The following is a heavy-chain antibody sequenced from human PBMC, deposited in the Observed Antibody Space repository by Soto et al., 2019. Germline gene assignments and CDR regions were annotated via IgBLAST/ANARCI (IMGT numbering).Heavy chain of an antibody. V-gene: IGHV1-69*01. Sequence: QVQLVQSGAEVKKPGSSVKVSCKASGGTFSSYAISWVRQAPGQGLEWMGGIIPIFGTANYAQKFQGRVTITADEATSTAYTELSSLRSEDTAVYYCASSRGYYDSSGPLAEYFQHWGQGTLVTVSS. CDR3: ASSRGYYDSSGPLAEYFQH. D-gene: IGHD3-22*01. J-gene: IGHJ1*01. CDR1: GGTFSSYA. CDR2: IIPIFGTA.